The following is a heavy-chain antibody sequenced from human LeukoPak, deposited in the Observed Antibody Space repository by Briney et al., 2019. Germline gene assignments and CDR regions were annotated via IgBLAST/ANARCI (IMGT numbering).Heavy chain of an antibody. CDR3: ARAAAGNHPYYYYGMDV. V-gene: IGHV4-59*01. CDR2: IYCSGST. CDR1: GGSISSYY. Sequence: PSETLSLTCTVSGGSISSYYWSWIRQPPGKGLEWIGYIYCSGSTNYNPSLKSRVTISVDTSKNQFSLKLSSVTAADTAVYYCARAAAGNHPYYYYGMDVWGQGTTVTVSS. J-gene: IGHJ6*02. D-gene: IGHD6-13*01.